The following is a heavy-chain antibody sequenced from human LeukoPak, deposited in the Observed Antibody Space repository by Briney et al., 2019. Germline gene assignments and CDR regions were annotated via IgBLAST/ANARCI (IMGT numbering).Heavy chain of an antibody. CDR3: ARDVQRGGSCFDY. V-gene: IGHV1-2*02. D-gene: IGHD1-26*01. Sequence: ASVKVSRKASGYTFTGYYMHWVRQAPGQGLEWMGWINPNSGGTNYAQKFQGRVTMTRDTSISTAYMELSRLRSDDTAVYYCARDVQRGGSCFDYWGQGTLVTVSS. J-gene: IGHJ4*02. CDR2: INPNSGGT. CDR1: GYTFTGYY.